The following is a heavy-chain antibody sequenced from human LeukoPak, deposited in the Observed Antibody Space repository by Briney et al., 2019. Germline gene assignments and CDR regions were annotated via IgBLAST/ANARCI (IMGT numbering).Heavy chain of an antibody. V-gene: IGHV1-2*02. Sequence: GASVKASCKASGYTFTGYYMHWVRQAPGQGLEWMGWINPNSGGTNYAQKFQGRVTMTRDTSISTAYMELSRLRSDDTAVYYCARGGMITFGGVIVIHFDYWGQGTLVTVSP. D-gene: IGHD3-16*02. CDR2: INPNSGGT. J-gene: IGHJ4*02. CDR1: GYTFTGYY. CDR3: ARGGMITFGGVIVIHFDY.